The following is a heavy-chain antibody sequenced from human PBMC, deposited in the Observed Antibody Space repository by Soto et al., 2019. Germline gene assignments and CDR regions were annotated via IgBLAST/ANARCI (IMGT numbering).Heavy chain of an antibody. J-gene: IGHJ4*02. D-gene: IGHD6-6*01. V-gene: IGHV4-61*01. Sequence: QVQLQESGPGLVKPSETLSLTCTVSGGSVSSGSYYWSWIRQPPGKGLEWIGYIYYSGSTHYNPPLKSRVTISVDTYKNPFSLTMSSVTAADTAVYYCARVEYSSSSRFDYWGQGTLVTVSS. CDR2: IYYSGST. CDR1: GGSVSSGSYY. CDR3: ARVEYSSSSRFDY.